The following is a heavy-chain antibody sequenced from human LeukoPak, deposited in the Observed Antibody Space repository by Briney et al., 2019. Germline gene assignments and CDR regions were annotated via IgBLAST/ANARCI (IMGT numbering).Heavy chain of an antibody. D-gene: IGHD6-19*01. V-gene: IGHV3-7*03. CDR2: IKQDGSEK. CDR3: ANRRSGWYYYFDY. Sequence: GGSLRLSCAASGFTFSSYWMSWVRQAPGKGLEWVANIKQDGSEKYYVDSVKGRFTISRDNSKNTLYLQMNSLRAEDTAVYYCANRRSGWYYYFDYWGQGTLVTVSS. J-gene: IGHJ4*02. CDR1: GFTFSSYW.